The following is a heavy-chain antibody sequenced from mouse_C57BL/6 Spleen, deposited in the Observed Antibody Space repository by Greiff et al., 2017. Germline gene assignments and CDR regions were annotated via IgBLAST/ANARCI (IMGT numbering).Heavy chain of an antibody. Sequence: EVQGVESGGGLVQPKGSLKLSCAASGFSFNTYAMNWVRQAPGKGLEWVARIRSKSNNYATYYADSVKDRFTISRDDSESMLYLQMNNLKTEDTAMYYCVRQRHYDDAMDYWGQGTSVTVSS. D-gene: IGHD2-4*01. CDR2: IRSKSNNYAT. J-gene: IGHJ4*01. CDR1: GFSFNTYA. CDR3: VRQRHYDDAMDY. V-gene: IGHV10-1*01.